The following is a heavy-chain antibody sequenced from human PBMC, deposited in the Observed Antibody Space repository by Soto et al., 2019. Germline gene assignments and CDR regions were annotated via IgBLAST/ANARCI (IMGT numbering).Heavy chain of an antibody. V-gene: IGHV1-2*04. CDR2: INPNSGGT. J-gene: IGHJ4*02. Sequence: VKVSCKASGYTFTGYYMHWVRQAPGQGLEWMGWINPNSGGTNYAQKFQGWVTMTRDTSISTAYMELSRLRSDDTAVYYCARTVGYSSGWYDYWGQGTLVTVSS. D-gene: IGHD6-19*01. CDR1: GYTFTGYY. CDR3: ARTVGYSSGWYDY.